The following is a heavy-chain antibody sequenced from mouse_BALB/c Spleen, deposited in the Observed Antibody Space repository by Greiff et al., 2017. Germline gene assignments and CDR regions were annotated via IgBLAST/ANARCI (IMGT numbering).Heavy chain of an antibody. J-gene: IGHJ2*01. Sequence: EVMLVESGGGLVQPGGSMKLSCVASGFTFSNYWMNWVRQSPEKGLEWVAEIRLKSNNYATHYAESVKGRFTISRDDSKSSVYLQMNNLRAEDTGIYYCTRDSYYFDYWGQGTTLTVSS. CDR3: TRDSYYFDY. CDR1: GFTFSNYW. V-gene: IGHV6-6*02. CDR2: IRLKSNNYAT.